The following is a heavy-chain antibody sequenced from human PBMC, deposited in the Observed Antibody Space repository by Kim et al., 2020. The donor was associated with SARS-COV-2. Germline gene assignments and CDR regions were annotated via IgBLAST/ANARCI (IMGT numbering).Heavy chain of an antibody. J-gene: IGHJ6*02. CDR2: INAGNGNT. CDR3: AGGSGSYLSMDV. D-gene: IGHD1-26*01. CDR1: GYTFTSYA. Sequence: ASVKVSCKASGYTFTSYAMHWVRQAPGQRLEWMGWINAGNGNTKYSQKFQGRVTITRDTSASTAYMELSSLRSEDTAVYYCAGGSGSYLSMDVWGQGTTVTVSS. V-gene: IGHV1-3*01.